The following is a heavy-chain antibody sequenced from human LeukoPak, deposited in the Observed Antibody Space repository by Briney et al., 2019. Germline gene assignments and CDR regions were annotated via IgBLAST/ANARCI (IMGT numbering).Heavy chain of an antibody. V-gene: IGHV5-51*01. J-gene: IGHJ3*02. Sequence: GESLKISCRGSGYSFSTYWVGWVRQMPGQGLEWMGIMYPGDSDTRYSPSFQGQFTISADKSISTAYLQWSSLKASDTAIYYCVRRDGYNVGAFDIWGQGTMVTVSS. D-gene: IGHD5-24*01. CDR2: MYPGDSDT. CDR1: GYSFSTYW. CDR3: VRRDGYNVGAFDI.